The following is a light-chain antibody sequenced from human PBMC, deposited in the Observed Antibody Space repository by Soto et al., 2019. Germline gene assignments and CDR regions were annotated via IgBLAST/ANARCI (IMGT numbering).Light chain of an antibody. CDR2: EVS. CDR3: SSYTSSNTLPVV. CDR1: SSDVGGYNY. Sequence: QSVLTQPASVSGSPGQSITISCTRTSSDVGGYNYVSWYQHHPGKAPKLMIHEVSNRPSGVSNRFSGSKSGNTASLTISGLQAEDEADYYCSSYTSSNTLPVVFGGGTKLTVL. V-gene: IGLV2-14*01. J-gene: IGLJ2*01.